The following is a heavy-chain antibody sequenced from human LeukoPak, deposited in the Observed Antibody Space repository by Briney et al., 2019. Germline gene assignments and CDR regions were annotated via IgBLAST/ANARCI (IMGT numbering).Heavy chain of an antibody. V-gene: IGHV1-69*04. Sequence: SVKVSCKASGGTFSSYAISWVRQAPGQGLEWMGRIIPIVGIANYAQKFQGRVTITADKSTSTAYMELSSLRSEDTAVYYCATEAPSDYGAFDIWGQGTIVTVSS. D-gene: IGHD4-17*01. CDR3: ATEAPSDYGAFDI. CDR1: GGTFSSYA. J-gene: IGHJ3*02. CDR2: IIPIVGIA.